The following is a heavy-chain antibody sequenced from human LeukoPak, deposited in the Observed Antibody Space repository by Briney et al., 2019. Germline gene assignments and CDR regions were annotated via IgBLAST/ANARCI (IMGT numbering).Heavy chain of an antibody. J-gene: IGHJ3*02. Sequence: GGSLRLSCAASGFTFSSYEMHWVRQAPGEGLEWVSYISSSDSTIYYADSVKGRFTISRDNAKNSLYLQMNSLRAEDTAVYYCARARSSYGYGDAFDIWGQGTMVTVSS. V-gene: IGHV3-48*03. CDR1: GFTFSSYE. CDR3: ARARSSYGYGDAFDI. D-gene: IGHD5-18*01. CDR2: ISSSDSTI.